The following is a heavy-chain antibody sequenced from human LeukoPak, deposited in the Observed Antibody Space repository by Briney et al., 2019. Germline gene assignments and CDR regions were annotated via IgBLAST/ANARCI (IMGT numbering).Heavy chain of an antibody. CDR2: ISHSGST. V-gene: IGHV4-34*01. CDR3: ALVVDYSGSGTYLVDY. Sequence: TSETLSLTCAVYGGSFNVYHWRWIRQPPGKGLEWIGEISHSGSTNYNPSLMSRATVSADTSKKQFSLNLSSVTAADTAVYYCALVVDYSGSGTYLVDYWGQGTLVTVSS. D-gene: IGHD3-10*01. CDR1: GGSFNVYH. J-gene: IGHJ4*02.